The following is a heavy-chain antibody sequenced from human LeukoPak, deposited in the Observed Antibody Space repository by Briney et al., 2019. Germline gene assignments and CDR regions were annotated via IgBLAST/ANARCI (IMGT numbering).Heavy chain of an antibody. CDR3: ARDPYAPLSSGSYQTFDY. Sequence: GGSLRLSCAASGFTFSSYSMNWVRQAPGKGLEWVSYISSSSSTIYYADSVKGRFTISRDNAKNSLYLQMNSLRAEDTAVYYCARDPYAPLSSGSYQTFDYWGQGTLVTVSS. CDR2: ISSSSSTI. CDR1: GFTFSSYS. V-gene: IGHV3-48*01. D-gene: IGHD1-26*01. J-gene: IGHJ4*02.